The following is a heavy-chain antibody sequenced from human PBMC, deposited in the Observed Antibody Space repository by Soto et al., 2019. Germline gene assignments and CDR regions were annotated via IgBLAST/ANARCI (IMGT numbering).Heavy chain of an antibody. CDR2: IYWNDNK. CDR1: GFSLSTNGLG. V-gene: IGHV2-5*01. CDR3: AHSTADRWNTFDI. Sequence: QITLKDSGPTLVNRTETLTLTCSFSGFSLSTNGLGVGWIRQPPGKALEWLGVIYWNDNKSYSPSLQSRLSITKDTSKSQVVLTMAKMDTVDTGTYFCAHSTADRWNTFDILSQGTMVTVSS. J-gene: IGHJ3*02. D-gene: IGHD5-18*01.